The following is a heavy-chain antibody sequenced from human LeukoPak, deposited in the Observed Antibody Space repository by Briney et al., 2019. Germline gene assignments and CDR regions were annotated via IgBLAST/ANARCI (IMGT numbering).Heavy chain of an antibody. D-gene: IGHD6-13*01. CDR2: ISAYNGKT. Sequence: GASVKVSCKASGYTFTGYGISWVRQAPGQGLECMGWISAYNGKTNYVEKLQGRVTMTTDTSTSTACMELRSLRSDDTAVYYCASISSSWHAFDIWGQGTMVTVSS. V-gene: IGHV1-18*01. CDR1: GYTFTGYG. CDR3: ASISSSWHAFDI. J-gene: IGHJ3*02.